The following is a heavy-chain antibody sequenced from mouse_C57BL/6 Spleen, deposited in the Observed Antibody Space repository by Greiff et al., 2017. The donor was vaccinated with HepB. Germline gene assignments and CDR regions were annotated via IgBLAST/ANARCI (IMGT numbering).Heavy chain of an antibody. CDR3: ARYYGNPYFDV. V-gene: IGHV7-3*01. CDR2: IRNKANGYTT. J-gene: IGHJ1*03. CDR1: GFTFTDYY. Sequence: EVKVVESGGGLVQPGGSLSLSCAASGFTFTDYYMSWVRQPPGKALEWLGFIRNKANGYTTEYSASVKGRFTISRDNSQSILYLQMNALRAEDSATYYCARYYGNPYFDVWGTGTTVTVSS. D-gene: IGHD2-1*01.